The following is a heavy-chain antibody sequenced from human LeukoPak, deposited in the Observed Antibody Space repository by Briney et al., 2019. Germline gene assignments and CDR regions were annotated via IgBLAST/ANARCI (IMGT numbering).Heavy chain of an antibody. J-gene: IGHJ6*03. D-gene: IGHD6-13*01. CDR1: GGSISSSSYY. V-gene: IGHV4-39*07. CDR3: ARAAGLAAAGYYYYYMDV. CDR2: IYYSGST. Sequence: SETLSLTCTVSGGSISSSSYYWGWIRQPPGKGLEWIGSIYYSGSTYYNPSLKSRVTISVDTSKNQFSLKLSSVTAADTAVYYCARAAGLAAAGYYYYYMDVWGKGTTVTVSS.